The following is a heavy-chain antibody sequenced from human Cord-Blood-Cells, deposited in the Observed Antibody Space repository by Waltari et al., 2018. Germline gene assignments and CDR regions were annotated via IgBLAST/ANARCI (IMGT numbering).Heavy chain of an antibody. D-gene: IGHD3-3*01. CDR3: ARGMTPSGYDFWSGYYDY. Sequence: EVQLVESGGGLVQPGGSLRLSCAASGFTFSSYWMSWVRQAPGKGLEWVANIKQDGSEKYYVDSVKGRFTISIDNAKNSLYLQMNSLRAEDTAVYYCARGMTPSGYDFWSGYYDYWGQGTLVTVSS. CDR2: IKQDGSEK. V-gene: IGHV3-7*01. J-gene: IGHJ4*02. CDR1: GFTFSSYW.